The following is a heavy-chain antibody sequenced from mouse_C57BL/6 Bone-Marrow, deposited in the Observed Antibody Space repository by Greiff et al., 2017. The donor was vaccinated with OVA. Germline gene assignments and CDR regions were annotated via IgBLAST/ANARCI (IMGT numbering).Heavy chain of an antibody. V-gene: IGHV6-3*01. CDR1: GFTFSNYW. D-gene: IGHD1-1*01. CDR3: TGSYYGSSPYAMDY. Sequence: EVKVEESGGGLVQPGGSMKLSCVASGFTFSNYWMNWVRQSPEKGLEWVAQIRLKSDNYATHYAESVQGRFTISRDDSKSSVYLQRNNLRAEDTGIYYCTGSYYGSSPYAMDYWGQGTSVTVSS. CDR2: IRLKSDNYAT. J-gene: IGHJ4*01.